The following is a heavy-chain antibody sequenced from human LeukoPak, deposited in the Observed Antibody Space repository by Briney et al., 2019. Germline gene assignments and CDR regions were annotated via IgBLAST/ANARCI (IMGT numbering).Heavy chain of an antibody. CDR3: ARPTTACGANMDV. V-gene: IGHV3-7*01. CDR2: IKQDGTEK. D-gene: IGHD1-26*01. Sequence: GGSLRLSCVASGFTFSNYWMGWVRQAPGKGLEWVANIKQDGTEKRYVDPVKGRFTISRDNAKNSLYLQMNSLRAEDTAVYYCARPTTACGANMDVWGKGTTVTVSS. J-gene: IGHJ6*03. CDR1: GFTFSNYW.